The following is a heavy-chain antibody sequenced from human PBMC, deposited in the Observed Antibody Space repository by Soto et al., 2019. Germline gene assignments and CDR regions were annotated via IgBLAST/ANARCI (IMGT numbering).Heavy chain of an antibody. J-gene: IGHJ4*02. CDR1: GFTFTDYG. D-gene: IGHD3-22*01. V-gene: IGHV3-30*18. CDR3: AKDTYYPDSSGYYVFDY. CDR2: ISSDGSNK. Sequence: QVQLVESGGGVVQPGRSLRLSCADSGFTFTDYGMHWVRQAPGKGLEWVAVISSDGSNKNYADSVKGRFTISRDNSKNTLYQQMNSLRAEDTAVYYCAKDTYYPDSSGYYVFDYWGQGTLVTVSS.